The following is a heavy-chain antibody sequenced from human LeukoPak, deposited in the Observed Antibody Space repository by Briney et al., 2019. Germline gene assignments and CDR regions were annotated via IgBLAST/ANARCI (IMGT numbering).Heavy chain of an antibody. CDR1: GGSISSYY. J-gene: IGHJ4*02. CDR3: ARAPDCSDGNCYFDY. V-gene: IGHV4-59*01. D-gene: IGHD2-15*01. Sequence: PSETLSLTCTVSGGSISSYYWTWIRQPPGKGLEWIGYIHYSGSTSYNPSLKSRVTTSVDTSKNQFSLKLTSVTGADTALYYCARAPDCSDGNCYFDYWGQGTLVTVPS. CDR2: IHYSGST.